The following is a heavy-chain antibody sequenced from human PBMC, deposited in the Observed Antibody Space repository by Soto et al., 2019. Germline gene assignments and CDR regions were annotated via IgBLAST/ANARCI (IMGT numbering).Heavy chain of an antibody. D-gene: IGHD1-1*01. CDR2: VHYSGST. V-gene: IGHV4-39*01. CDR1: GGTISMRGYY. Sequence: QLQLQESGPGLVKPSETLSLTCTVSGGTISMRGYYWGWIRQPPGKGLEWIGSVHYSGSTYYNPSLKSRVTISVDTSKNQFSLRLSSVTAADTSVYFCARRYNWNGDDGFDIWGHGTVVSVSS. J-gene: IGHJ3*02. CDR3: ARRYNWNGDDGFDI.